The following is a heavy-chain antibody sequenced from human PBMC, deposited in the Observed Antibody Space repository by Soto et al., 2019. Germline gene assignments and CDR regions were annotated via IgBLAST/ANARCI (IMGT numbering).Heavy chain of an antibody. Sequence: EVQLVESGGGLVKPGGSLRLSCAASGFTFSDYDMTWVRQAPGKGLEWVSSITSNSISKYSADSLKGRFTISRDNAKNTLFLQINSLRAEDTAVYYCARDLSGGNYYYHGLDVWGQGTTVTVSS. D-gene: IGHD1-26*01. CDR2: ITSNSISK. CDR1: GFTFSDYD. CDR3: ARDLSGGNYYYHGLDV. V-gene: IGHV3-21*01. J-gene: IGHJ6*02.